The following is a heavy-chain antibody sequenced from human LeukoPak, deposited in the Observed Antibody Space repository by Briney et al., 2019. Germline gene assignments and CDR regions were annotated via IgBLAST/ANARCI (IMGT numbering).Heavy chain of an antibody. CDR2: IIPIFGTA. V-gene: IGHV1-69*05. CDR3: AIHDSSGYYFKNWFDP. Sequence: AASVKVSCKASGGTFSSYAISWVRQAPGQGLEWMGRIIPIFGTANYAQKFQGRVTITTDESTSTAYMELSSLRPEDTAVYYCAIHDSSGYYFKNWFDPWGQGTLVTVSS. D-gene: IGHD3-22*01. J-gene: IGHJ5*02. CDR1: GGTFSSYA.